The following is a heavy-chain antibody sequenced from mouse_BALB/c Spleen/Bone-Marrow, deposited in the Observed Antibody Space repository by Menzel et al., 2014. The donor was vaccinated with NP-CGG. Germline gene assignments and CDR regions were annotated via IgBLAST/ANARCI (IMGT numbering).Heavy chain of an antibody. CDR2: INPGSGGT. CDR1: GYAFTNYL. Sequence: VQLQQSGAELVRPGTSVKVSCKASGYAFTNYLIEWVKQRPGQGLEWIGVINPGSGGTNYNEKFKGKATLTADKSSGTAYMQLSSLTSDDSAVYFCARSGYYGSNYAMDYWGPGTSVTVSS. D-gene: IGHD1-1*01. J-gene: IGHJ4*01. V-gene: IGHV1-54*01. CDR3: ARSGYYGSNYAMDY.